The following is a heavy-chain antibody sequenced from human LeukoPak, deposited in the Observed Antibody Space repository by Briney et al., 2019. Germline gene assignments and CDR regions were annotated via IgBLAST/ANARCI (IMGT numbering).Heavy chain of an antibody. D-gene: IGHD6-6*01. Sequence: GESLKISCKASGYSFTSDWIGWVRQMPGKGLEWMGIIYPGDSDTRYSPSFQGQVTISADKSISTAYLQWGSLKASDTAMYYCARLMGIAARLRYFDYWGQGTLVTVSS. CDR3: ARLMGIAARLRYFDY. V-gene: IGHV5-51*01. CDR1: GYSFTSDW. CDR2: IYPGDSDT. J-gene: IGHJ4*02.